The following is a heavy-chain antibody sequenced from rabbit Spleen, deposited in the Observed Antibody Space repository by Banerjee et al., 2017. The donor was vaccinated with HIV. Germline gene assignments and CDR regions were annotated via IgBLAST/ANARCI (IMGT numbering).Heavy chain of an antibody. D-gene: IGHD6-1*01. CDR3: ARDDATYIGDAYAL. CDR1: GFSFSDIYW. CDR2: IDTNNGDT. V-gene: IGHV1S45*01. J-gene: IGHJ4*01. Sequence: QEQLVESGGGLVQPEGSLTLTCTASGFSFSDIYWISWVRQAPGKGLEWIAYIDTNNGDTDYANWPKGRFTISKTSSTTVTLQMTSLTAADTATYFCARDDATYIGDAYALWGPGTLVTVS.